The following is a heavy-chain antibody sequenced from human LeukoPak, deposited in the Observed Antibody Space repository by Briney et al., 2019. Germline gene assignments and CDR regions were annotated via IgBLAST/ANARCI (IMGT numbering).Heavy chain of an antibody. CDR2: IIPIFGTA. V-gene: IGHV1-69*13. CDR3: ARLGSCSSTSCYGGGAFDI. Sequence: SVKVSCKASGGTFSSYAISWVRQAPGQGLEWMGGIIPIFGTATYAEKFQSTVTITADESTSTASMEMTSMRSEHTAVYYCARLGSCSSTSCYGGGAFDIWGQGTMVTVSS. D-gene: IGHD2-2*01. CDR1: GGTFSSYA. J-gene: IGHJ3*02.